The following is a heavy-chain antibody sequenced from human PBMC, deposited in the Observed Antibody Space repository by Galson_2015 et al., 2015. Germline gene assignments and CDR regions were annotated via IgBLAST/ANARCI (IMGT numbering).Heavy chain of an antibody. CDR2: INWDGSTT. V-gene: IGHV3-20*01. CDR1: GFTFDDYG. CDR3: ARAGDSSGFSAANWFDP. D-gene: IGHD3-22*01. J-gene: IGHJ5*02. Sequence: SLRLSCAASGFTFDDYGMSWVRQGPGKGLEWVSGINWDGSTTSYTDSVEGRFTISRDNAKNSLYLQMNSLGAEDTALYGCARAGDSSGFSAANWFDPWGQGTLVTVSS.